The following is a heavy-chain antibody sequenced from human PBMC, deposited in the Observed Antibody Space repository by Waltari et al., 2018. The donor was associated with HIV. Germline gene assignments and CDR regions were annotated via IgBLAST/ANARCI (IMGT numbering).Heavy chain of an antibody. CDR3: GAYGPVVRAFDY. CDR1: GFTFSSYA. CDR2: ISGSGVST. D-gene: IGHD4-17*01. Sequence: EVQLLESGGGLVQPGGSLRLSCAASGFTFSSYAMSCVRQAPGKGLEWVSAISGSGVSTYYADSVKGRFTISRDNSKNTLYLQMNSLRAEDTAVYYCGAYGPVVRAFDYWGQGTLVTVSS. J-gene: IGHJ4*02. V-gene: IGHV3-23*01.